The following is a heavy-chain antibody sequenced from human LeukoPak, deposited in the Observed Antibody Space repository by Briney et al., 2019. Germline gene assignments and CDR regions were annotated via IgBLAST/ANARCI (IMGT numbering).Heavy chain of an antibody. D-gene: IGHD2-2*01. V-gene: IGHV3-33*06. CDR2: IWYDGSNK. CDR1: GFTFSSYG. CDR3: AKGRSGTEEAFDI. J-gene: IGHJ3*02. Sequence: PGRSLRLFCAASGFTFSSYGMHWVRQAPGKGLEWVAVIWYDGSNKYYADSVKGRFTISRDNSKNTLYLQMNSLRAEDTAVYYCAKGRSGTEEAFDIWGQGTMVTVSS.